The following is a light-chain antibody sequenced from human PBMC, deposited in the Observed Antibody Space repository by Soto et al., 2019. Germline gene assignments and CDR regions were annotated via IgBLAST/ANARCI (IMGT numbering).Light chain of an antibody. J-gene: IGKJ4*01. CDR2: KAS. Sequence: DIQMTQSPSTLSASVGDRVTITCRASQIISSWLAWYQQKPGKAPKLLIYKASSLESGVPSRFSGSGSGTEFTFTISSLQPDDFATYFCQQYNSYPLTFGGGTKVEIK. V-gene: IGKV1-5*03. CDR3: QQYNSYPLT. CDR1: QIISSW.